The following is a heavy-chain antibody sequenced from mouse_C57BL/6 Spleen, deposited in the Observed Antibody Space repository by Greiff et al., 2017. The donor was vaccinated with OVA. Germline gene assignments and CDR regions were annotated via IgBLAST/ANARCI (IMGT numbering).Heavy chain of an antibody. CDR2: INPNNGGT. V-gene: IGHV1-26*01. J-gene: IGHJ1*03. D-gene: IGHD4-1*01. CDR3: ARQLTARYFDV. Sequence: VQLQQSGPELVKPGASVKISCKASGYTFTDYYMNWVKQSHGKSLEWIGDINPNNGGTSYNQKFKGKATLTVDKSSSTAYMELRSLTSEDSAVYYCARQLTARYFDVWGTGTTVTVSS. CDR1: GYTFTDYY.